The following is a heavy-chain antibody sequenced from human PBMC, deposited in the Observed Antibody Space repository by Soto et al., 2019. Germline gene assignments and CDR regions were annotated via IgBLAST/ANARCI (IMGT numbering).Heavy chain of an antibody. J-gene: IGHJ4*02. D-gene: IGHD5-12*01. CDR1: GGTFSTYA. V-gene: IGHV1-69*12. CDR2: IIPMFVTA. Sequence: QVQLVQSGAEVKKPESSVKVSCKAPGGTFSTYAISWVRQAPGQGLEWMGGIIPMFVTANYAQRFQDRVTITADESTNTVYMELSSLRSEETAVSFCASGIRLWLRRINNGYSGWGQGTLVTGSS. CDR3: ASGIRLWLRRINNGYSG.